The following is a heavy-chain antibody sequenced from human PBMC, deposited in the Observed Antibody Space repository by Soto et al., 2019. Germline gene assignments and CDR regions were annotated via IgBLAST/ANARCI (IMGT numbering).Heavy chain of an antibody. V-gene: IGHV4-38-2*01. CDR2: IFHSGST. J-gene: IGHJ6*02. D-gene: IGHD3-10*01. CDR1: GYSIGSGYY. CDR3: ARGLEFNGMDV. Sequence: SETLSLTCAVSGYSIGSGYYWGWIRQSPGKGLEWIGTIFHSGSTYHNPSLRSRVTISLDTSNNQFSLRLTGVTDADTAVYYCARGLEFNGMDVWGQGTTVTVSS.